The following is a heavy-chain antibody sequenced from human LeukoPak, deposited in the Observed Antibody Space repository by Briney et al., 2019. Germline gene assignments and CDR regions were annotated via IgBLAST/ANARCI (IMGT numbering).Heavy chain of an antibody. V-gene: IGHV4-59*08. CDR2: IYYSGGT. CDR3: ARLWDSSSSLDY. Sequence: PSETLSLTCTVSGGSISSYYWTWIRQPPGKGLGLEWIGYIYYSGGTNYNPSLKSRVTISIDTSKNQVSLELSSVTAADTAVYYCARLWDSSSSLDYWGQGTLVTVSS. D-gene: IGHD6-6*01. J-gene: IGHJ4*02. CDR1: GGSISSYY.